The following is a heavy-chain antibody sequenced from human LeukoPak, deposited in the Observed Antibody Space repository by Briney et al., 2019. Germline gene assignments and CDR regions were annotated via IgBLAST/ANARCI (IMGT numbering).Heavy chain of an antibody. J-gene: IGHJ4*02. CDR1: GFTFSNYG. V-gene: IGHV3-33*01. CDR3: ARDGLLMVYAAYYFDY. D-gene: IGHD2-8*01. Sequence: PGGSLRLTCAASGFTFSNYGMHGFRQAPGRGLQWVAVIWYDGSNKYVADSVKGRFTISRDNSKDTLYLQMNGLRAEDTAVYYCARDGLLMVYAAYYFDYWGQGTLVTVSS. CDR2: IWYDGSNK.